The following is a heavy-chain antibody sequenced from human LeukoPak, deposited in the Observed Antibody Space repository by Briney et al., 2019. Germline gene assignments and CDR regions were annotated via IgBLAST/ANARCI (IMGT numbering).Heavy chain of an antibody. D-gene: IGHD3-16*01. CDR2: IYYSGST. Sequence: KPSETLSLTCNDSGGSISNTNYFWGWIRQPPGKGLQWIGTIYYSGSTYSSPSLKSRVTISVDTSKNQFSLRLTSVTAADTAVYYCARHLGDWSGDYYYYMDVWGTGTTVTVSS. CDR3: ARHLGDWSGDYYYYMDV. CDR1: GGSISNTNYF. V-gene: IGHV4-39*01. J-gene: IGHJ6*03.